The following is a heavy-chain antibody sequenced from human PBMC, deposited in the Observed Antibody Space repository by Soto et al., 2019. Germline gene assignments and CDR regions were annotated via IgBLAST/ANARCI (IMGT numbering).Heavy chain of an antibody. CDR3: ARAGIAAAGIPHKYFQH. D-gene: IGHD6-13*01. J-gene: IGHJ1*01. V-gene: IGHV3-7*01. CDR2: IKEDGSEK. Sequence: EVQLVESGGGLVQPGGSLRLSCVVSGFTFSTYWMSWVRQAPGKGLEWVANIKEDGSEKYYLDSVKGRFTIYRDNAKNSLYLQMNSLRAEDTAVYYCARAGIAAAGIPHKYFQHWGQGTLVTVSS. CDR1: GFTFSTYW.